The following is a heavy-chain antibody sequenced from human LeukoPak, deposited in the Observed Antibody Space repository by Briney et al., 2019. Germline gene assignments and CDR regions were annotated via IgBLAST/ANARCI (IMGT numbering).Heavy chain of an antibody. CDR3: ARGLGVVFDGSGYYFDY. CDR2: IYYSGST. CDR1: GGSISSYY. D-gene: IGHD3-10*01. J-gene: IGHJ4*02. V-gene: IGHV4-59*01. Sequence: SETLSLTCTVSGGSISSYYWSWIRQPPGKGLEWIGYIYYSGSTNYNPSLKSRVTISVDTSKNQFSLKLSSVTAADTAVYYCARGLGVVFDGSGYYFDYWGQGTLVTVSS.